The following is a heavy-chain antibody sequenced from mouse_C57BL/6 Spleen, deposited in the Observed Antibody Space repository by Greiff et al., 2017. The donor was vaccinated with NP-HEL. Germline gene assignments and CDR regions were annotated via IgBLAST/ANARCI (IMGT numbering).Heavy chain of an antibody. V-gene: IGHV3-6*01. D-gene: IGHD1-1*01. CDR1: GYSITSGYY. Sequence: EVKLQESGPGLVKPSQSLSLTCSVTGYSITSGYYWYWIRQFPGNKLEWMGYISYDGSNNYNPSLKNRISITRDTSKNQFFLKLNSVTTEDTATYYCARDRSYYYGSSTGAMDYWGQGTSVTVSS. J-gene: IGHJ4*01. CDR2: ISYDGSN. CDR3: ARDRSYYYGSSTGAMDY.